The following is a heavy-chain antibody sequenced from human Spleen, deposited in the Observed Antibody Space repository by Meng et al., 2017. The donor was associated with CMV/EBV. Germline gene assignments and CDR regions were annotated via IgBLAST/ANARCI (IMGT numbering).Heavy chain of an antibody. J-gene: IGHJ6*02. CDR2: INRDSDST. CDR1: GYTGYY. V-gene: IGHV1-2*02. CDR3: ARHLQRLDPESYYYNGMDV. D-gene: IGHD6-25*01. Sequence: ASVKVSCKASGYTGYYIHWVRQAPGQGLQWMGWINRDSDSTKYAQKFQGRVTMTSDTSMNTAYMDLRSLRSDDTAVFYCARHLQRLDPESYYYNGMDVWGQGTTVTVSS.